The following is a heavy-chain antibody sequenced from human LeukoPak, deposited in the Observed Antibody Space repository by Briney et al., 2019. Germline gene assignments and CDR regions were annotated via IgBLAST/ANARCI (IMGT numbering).Heavy chain of an antibody. V-gene: IGHV1-69*01. CDR2: IIPIFGTA. Sequence: SVKVSCKSSGGTFSSYAISWVRQAPGQGLEWMGGIIPIFGTANYAQKFQGRITITADESTSTAYMGLSSLRSEDTAVYYCARQILLRFFDWSPNPSGYMDVWGKGTTVTVSS. J-gene: IGHJ6*03. CDR3: ARQILLRFFDWSPNPSGYMDV. D-gene: IGHD3-9*01. CDR1: GGTFSSYA.